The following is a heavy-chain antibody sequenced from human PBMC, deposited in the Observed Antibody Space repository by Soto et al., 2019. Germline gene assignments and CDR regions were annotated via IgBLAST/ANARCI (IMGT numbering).Heavy chain of an antibody. D-gene: IGHD3-10*01. CDR3: ANPSGYYFGLGSHDEASDM. CDR1: GFMFSGFG. CDR2: ISKDGSKK. J-gene: IGHJ3*02. Sequence: QPGGSLRLSCAASGFMFSGFGMHWVRQAPGKGLQWVAGISKDGSKKYYADSVKGRFTISRDNSKKTLYLQMNSLRAEDTAVYYCANPSGYYFGLGSHDEASDMWGQGTGVTVSS. V-gene: IGHV3-30*18.